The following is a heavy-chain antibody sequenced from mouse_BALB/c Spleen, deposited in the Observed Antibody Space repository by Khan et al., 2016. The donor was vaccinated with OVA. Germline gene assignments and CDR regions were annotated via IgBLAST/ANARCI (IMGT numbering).Heavy chain of an antibody. CDR1: GYSITSDYA. Sequence: EVELVESGPGLVKPSQSLSLTCTVTGYSITSDYAWNWIRQFPGNKLEWMGYISYSGNTTYNPSLKSRISITRDTSKNQFFLQLKSVTTEDTATXYGASELGRYYAMDYWGQGTSVTVSS. J-gene: IGHJ4*01. D-gene: IGHD4-1*01. CDR2: ISYSGNT. V-gene: IGHV3-2*02. CDR3: ASELGRYYAMDY.